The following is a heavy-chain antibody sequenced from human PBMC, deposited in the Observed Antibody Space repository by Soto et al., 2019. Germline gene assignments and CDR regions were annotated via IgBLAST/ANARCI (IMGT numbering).Heavy chain of an antibody. Sequence: QVQLVESGGGVVQPGRSLRLSCAASGFTFSSYGMHWVRQAPGKGLEWVAVIWYDGSNKYYADSVKGRFTISRDNSKNTLYLQMNSLRAEDTAVYYCARDAFGGVIAWGLGAFDIWGQGTMVTVSS. CDR1: GFTFSSYG. V-gene: IGHV3-33*01. CDR3: ARDAFGGVIAWGLGAFDI. J-gene: IGHJ3*02. D-gene: IGHD3-16*02. CDR2: IWYDGSNK.